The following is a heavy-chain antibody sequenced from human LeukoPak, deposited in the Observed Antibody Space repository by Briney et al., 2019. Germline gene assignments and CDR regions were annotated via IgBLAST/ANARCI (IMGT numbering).Heavy chain of an antibody. Sequence: GGSLRLSCAASGFTFSSYGMSWVRQAPGKGLEWVSAISGSGGSTYYADSVKGRFTISRDNSKNTLYLQMNSLRAEDTALYYCAKRGRGKVGADDYWGQGTLVTVSS. CDR1: GFTFSSYG. J-gene: IGHJ4*02. CDR2: ISGSGGST. V-gene: IGHV3-23*01. D-gene: IGHD1-26*01. CDR3: AKRGRGKVGADDY.